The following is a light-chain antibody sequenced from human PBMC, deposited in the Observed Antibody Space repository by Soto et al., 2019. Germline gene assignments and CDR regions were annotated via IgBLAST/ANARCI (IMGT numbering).Light chain of an antibody. CDR1: QTINTY. Sequence: DIQMTQSPSSLSASVGDRVTINCRASQTINTYLNWYQQMPGKAPKLLIYAASDLQSGVPSRFSGSGSGTEFTLTISSLQPEDFATYYCQQTYSSPMAFGLGTKVDI. J-gene: IGKJ3*01. V-gene: IGKV1-39*01. CDR2: AAS. CDR3: QQTYSSPMA.